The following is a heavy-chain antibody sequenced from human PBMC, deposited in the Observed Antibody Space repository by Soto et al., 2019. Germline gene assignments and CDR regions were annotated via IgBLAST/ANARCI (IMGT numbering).Heavy chain of an antibody. V-gene: IGHV5-51*01. CDR2: IYPSDSRT. D-gene: IGHD6-19*01. CDR3: ARDRSADRFVQYFQH. J-gene: IGHJ1*01. Sequence: PGESLKISCESSGYTFANYWIGWVRQVPGKGLEWVAIIYPSDSRTIYSPSFQGQVTISADKSISTAYLQWTSLTSEDTAVYYCARDRSADRFVQYFQHWGPGTLVTVSS. CDR1: GYTFANYW.